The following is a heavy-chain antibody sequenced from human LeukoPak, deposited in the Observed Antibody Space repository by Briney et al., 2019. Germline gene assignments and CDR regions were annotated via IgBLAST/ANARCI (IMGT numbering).Heavy chain of an antibody. D-gene: IGHD3-9*01. CDR1: GFIFRNYA. CDR3: AKWGDYVILTGYYVSDF. V-gene: IGHV3-23*01. J-gene: IGHJ1*01. CDR2: ITGSGDTT. Sequence: PGASLRLSCAASGFIFRNYAMSWVRQAPGKGLEWVSAITGSGDTTYYADSVKGRFTISRDNSKNTLYVEMNTLRAEDTAVYYCAKWGDYVILTGYYVSDFCGQGTLVTAYS.